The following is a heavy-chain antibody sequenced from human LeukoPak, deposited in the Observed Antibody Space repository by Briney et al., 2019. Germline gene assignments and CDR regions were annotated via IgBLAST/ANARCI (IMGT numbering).Heavy chain of an antibody. J-gene: IGHJ4*01. V-gene: IGHV3-7*03. D-gene: IGHD2-15*01. CDR3: ARPSYSGGTCFDY. CDR1: GFTFSSHW. CDR2: IKPDGSGK. Sequence: PGGSLTLSCAAPGFTFSSHWMSWVRQAPGKGPEWVAHIKPDGSGKYYVDSMEGRFSISRDNAKNSQFLQMSSLRAEDTAVYYCARPSYSGGTCFDYWGHGVLVTVSS.